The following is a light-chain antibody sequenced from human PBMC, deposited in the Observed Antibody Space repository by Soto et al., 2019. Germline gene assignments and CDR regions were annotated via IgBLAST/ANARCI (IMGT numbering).Light chain of an antibody. J-gene: IGKJ4*01. Sequence: DIVMTQSPLSLPVTPGEPASISCRSSQSLLHSNGYNYLDWYLQKPGQSPQLLIYLGSNRASGVPDRFSGSGSGTDFTLKISRVEAEDVGVYYCMQTLQIPVTFGGGTKVEIK. CDR1: QSLLHSNGYNY. CDR3: MQTLQIPVT. CDR2: LGS. V-gene: IGKV2-28*01.